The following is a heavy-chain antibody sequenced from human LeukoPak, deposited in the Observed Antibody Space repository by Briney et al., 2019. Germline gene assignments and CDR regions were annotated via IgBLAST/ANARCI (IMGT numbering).Heavy chain of an antibody. Sequence: ASVKVSCKASGYTFTGYYMHWLRQAPGQGLEWVGWISPNSGATEYAQKFQGRVTMTRDTSISTAYMELSRLTSDDTAVYYCAREGTRDGWTDTTDYWGQGTLVTVSS. CDR1: GYTFTGYY. V-gene: IGHV1-2*02. CDR3: AREGTRDGWTDTTDY. CDR2: ISPNSGAT. D-gene: IGHD1-1*01. J-gene: IGHJ4*02.